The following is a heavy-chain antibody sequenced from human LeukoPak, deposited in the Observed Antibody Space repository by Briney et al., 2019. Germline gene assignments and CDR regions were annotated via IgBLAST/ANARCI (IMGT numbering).Heavy chain of an antibody. V-gene: IGHV3-21*01. Sequence: GGSLSLSCLASGFSFNSYTMNWVREAPGKGLEWVSTISPVSSYTWYAESVKGRFTISRDNPKNSLYLQMDSLRAEDTAVYYCVRDVSRRIGMDVWGQGTTVTVSS. CDR3: VRDVSRRIGMDV. J-gene: IGHJ6*02. CDR1: GFSFNSYT. D-gene: IGHD2/OR15-2a*01. CDR2: ISPVSSYT.